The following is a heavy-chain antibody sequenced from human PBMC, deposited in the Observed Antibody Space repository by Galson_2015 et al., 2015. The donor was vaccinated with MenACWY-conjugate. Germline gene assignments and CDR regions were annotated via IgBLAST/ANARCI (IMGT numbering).Heavy chain of an antibody. CDR3: ARQRFNSGWYVFGY. V-gene: IGHV4-39*01. J-gene: IGHJ4*02. CDR2: IYYSGTI. CDR1: GGAISSTNYY. Sequence: ETLSLTCTVSGGAISSTNYYWAWIRQPPGKGLEWIGSIYYSGTIYYNPSLKSRITMSVDTSKNQLSLKLTSVTAADTAVYYCARQRFNSGWYVFGYWGQGTLVTVSS. D-gene: IGHD6-19*01.